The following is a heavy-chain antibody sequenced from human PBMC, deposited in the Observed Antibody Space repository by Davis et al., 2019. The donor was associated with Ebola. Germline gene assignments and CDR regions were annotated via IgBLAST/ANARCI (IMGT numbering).Heavy chain of an antibody. V-gene: IGHV3-30*18. CDR3: AKGWSYLDY. D-gene: IGHD3-3*01. CDR2: ISYDGNNQ. Sequence: GGSLRLSCAASGFTFSSYGMHWVRQTPGKGLEWVAIISYDGNNQYYADSVKGRFTISRDNSKNTLYLQMNSLKSEDTAMFYCAKGWSYLDYWGQGNLVSVSS. J-gene: IGHJ4*02. CDR1: GFTFSSYG.